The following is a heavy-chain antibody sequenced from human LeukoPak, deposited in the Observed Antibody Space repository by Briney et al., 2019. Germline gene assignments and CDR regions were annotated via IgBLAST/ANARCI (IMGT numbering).Heavy chain of an antibody. J-gene: IGHJ4*02. D-gene: IGHD3-3*01. CDR1: GFTFSSYW. V-gene: IGHV3-74*01. Sequence: QPGGSLRLSCAASGFTFSSYWMHWVRQAPGKGLVWVSRINSDGSSTSYADSVKGRFTISRDNAKNTLYLQMNSLRAEDTAVYYCAREPLYYDFWSGYLGYWGQGTLVTVSS. CDR3: AREPLYYDFWSGYLGY. CDR2: INSDGSST.